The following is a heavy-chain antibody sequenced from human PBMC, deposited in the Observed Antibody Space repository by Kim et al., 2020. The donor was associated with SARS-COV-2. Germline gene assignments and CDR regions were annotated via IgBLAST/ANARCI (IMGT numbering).Heavy chain of an antibody. CDR1: GGSISSSSYY. J-gene: IGHJ4*02. V-gene: IGHV4-39*01. CDR2: IYYSGST. Sequence: SETLSLTCTVSGGSISSSSYYWGWIRQPPGKGLEWIGSIYYSGSTYYNPSLKSRVTISVDTSKNQFSLKLSSVTAADTAVYYCARHRHTVTTYSYFDYWGQGTLVTVSS. CDR3: ARHRHTVTTYSYFDY. D-gene: IGHD4-17*01.